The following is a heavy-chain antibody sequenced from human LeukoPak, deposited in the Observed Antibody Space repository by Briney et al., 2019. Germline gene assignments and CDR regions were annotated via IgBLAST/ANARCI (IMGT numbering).Heavy chain of an antibody. J-gene: IGHJ3*02. CDR1: GFTFDDYG. D-gene: IGHD4-17*01. CDR2: INWNGVST. CDR3: ARDLYGDYGFDI. V-gene: IGHV3-20*04. Sequence: PGGSLRLSCAASGFTFDDYGMSWVRQAPGKGLEWVCGINWNGVSTGYADSVKGRFTISRDNARNSLSLQMNSLRAEDTAFYYCARDLYGDYGFDIWGQGTMVTVSS.